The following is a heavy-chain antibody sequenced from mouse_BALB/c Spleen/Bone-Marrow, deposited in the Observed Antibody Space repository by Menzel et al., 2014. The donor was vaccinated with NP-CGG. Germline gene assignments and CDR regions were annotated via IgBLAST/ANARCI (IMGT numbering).Heavy chain of an antibody. CDR1: GYTFTSYY. Sequence: QVQLKESGAELVKPGASVKLSCKASGYTFTSYYMYWVRQRPGQGFEWIGEINPSNGGTNFNEKFKNKATLTVDKSSSTAYMQLSSLIFEDSAVYYCTRSNGNWFAYWGQGTLVTVSA. J-gene: IGHJ3*01. V-gene: IGHV1S81*02. CDR2: INPSNGGT. D-gene: IGHD2-1*01. CDR3: TRSNGNWFAY.